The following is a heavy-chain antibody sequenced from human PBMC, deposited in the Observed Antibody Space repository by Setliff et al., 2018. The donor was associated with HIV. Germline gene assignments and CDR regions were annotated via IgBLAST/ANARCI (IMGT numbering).Heavy chain of an antibody. V-gene: IGHV1-18*01. Sequence: ASVKVSCKASGYTFTSYGISWVRQAPGQGLEWMGWISAYNGNTNYAQKLQGRVTMTTDTSTSTAYMELRSLRSDDTAVYYCARGDTQTIIGAYYYYYGMDVWGQGTTVTVSS. CDR2: ISAYNGNT. CDR3: ARGDTQTIIGAYYYYYGMDV. D-gene: IGHD3-3*01. CDR1: GYTFTSYG. J-gene: IGHJ6*02.